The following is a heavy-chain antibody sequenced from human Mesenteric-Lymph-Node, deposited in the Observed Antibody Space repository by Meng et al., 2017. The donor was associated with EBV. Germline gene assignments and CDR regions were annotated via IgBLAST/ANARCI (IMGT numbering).Heavy chain of an antibody. CDR3: AEVLNGYYYFDY. J-gene: IGHJ4*02. D-gene: IGHD3-22*01. CDR1: GASSSGPNW. V-gene: IGHV4-4*01. Sequence: GDQQGFGPGLVRRWGMLYLSCAVSGASSSGPNWWGWVRQPPGKGLEWVGRVYHSGSTNYDPSLKSRVSMSVDTSTNRSSLKLTFVTAADTAMYGCAEVLNGYYYFDYWGQGTLVTVSS. CDR2: VYHSGST.